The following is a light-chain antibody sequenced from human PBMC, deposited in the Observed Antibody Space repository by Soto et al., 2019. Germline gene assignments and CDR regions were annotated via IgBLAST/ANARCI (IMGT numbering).Light chain of an antibody. CDR3: QQYGSSPCT. CDR1: QSVSSSY. Sequence: EIELTQSPGTLSLSPGERATLSCRASQSVSSSYLAWYQQKPDQAPRLLIYGASRRAAGLPDRFSGSGSVTDFTLTISSLEPEDFAVYYCQQYGSSPCTFGPGTQVDIK. J-gene: IGKJ3*01. V-gene: IGKV3-20*01. CDR2: GAS.